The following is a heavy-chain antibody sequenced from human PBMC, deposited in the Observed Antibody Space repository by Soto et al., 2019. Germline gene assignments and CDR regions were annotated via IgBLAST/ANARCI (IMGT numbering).Heavy chain of an antibody. CDR1: GDTLPELP. CDR3: AAQPTYFDFWSDYPPWFDP. D-gene: IGHD3-3*01. J-gene: IGHJ5*02. Sequence: GASVKLSCKVSGDTLPELPIHWVRQAPGKGLEWMGGFDPEDGEPIYAQKFQGRVTMTQDTSTDTAYMEMSSLTSEDTAVYYCAAQPTYFDFWSDYPPWFDPWGQGTLVTVSS. CDR2: FDPEDGEP. V-gene: IGHV1-24*01.